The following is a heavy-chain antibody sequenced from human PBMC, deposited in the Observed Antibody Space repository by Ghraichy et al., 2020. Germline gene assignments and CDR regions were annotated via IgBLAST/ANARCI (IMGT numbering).Heavy chain of an antibody. J-gene: IGHJ4*02. D-gene: IGHD5-12*01. CDR2: ISGGGTYT. Sequence: GGSLRLSCAASGFTFSSYAMSWVRQAPGKGLEWVSTISGGGTYTYYPELLKGRFTISRDNSKNTLYLQMNSLRAGDTAVYYCAKMYGYSGYEFVDYWGQGTLVTVSS. CDR1: GFTFSSYA. CDR3: AKMYGYSGYEFVDY. V-gene: IGHV3-23*01.